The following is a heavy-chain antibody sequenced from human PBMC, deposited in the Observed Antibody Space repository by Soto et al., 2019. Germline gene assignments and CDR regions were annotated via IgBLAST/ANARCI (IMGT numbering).Heavy chain of an antibody. CDR2: SKTKADSYTT. V-gene: IGHV3-72*01. CDR1: GFTFSDHY. J-gene: IGHJ4*02. CDR3: TVGGLVNDFGTV. Sequence: EVQLVESGGGLVQPGGSLRLSCAASGFTFSDHYMDWVRQAQGKGLEWVGRSKTKADSYTTEYAASVKGRFTISRDGSTKSLFLQMISFKAGDRGDFYCTVGGLVNDFGTVWGQGIMVTLSS. D-gene: IGHD1-7*01.